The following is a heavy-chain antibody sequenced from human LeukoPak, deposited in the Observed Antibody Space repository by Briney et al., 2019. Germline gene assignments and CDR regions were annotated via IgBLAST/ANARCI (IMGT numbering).Heavy chain of an antibody. CDR2: INYSGNT. V-gene: IGHV4-39*07. J-gene: IGHJ4*02. D-gene: IGHD4-23*01. CDR3: ARELLGGKPGGY. CDR1: GDSISSSDYY. Sequence: PSETLSLTCTVSGDSISSSDYYWAWIRQPPGKGLEWIGNINYSGNTYYNSSLKSRVTISIDTSKNQFSLTMRSVTAADTAVYYCARELLGGKPGGYWGQGTLVTVSS.